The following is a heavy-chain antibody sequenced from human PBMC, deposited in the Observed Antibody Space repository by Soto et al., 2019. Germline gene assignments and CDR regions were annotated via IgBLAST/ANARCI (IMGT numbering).Heavy chain of an antibody. Sequence: QVQLVESGGGVVQPRRSLRLSCAASGFAFSTYGMHCVSHAPGKGLEWVAVISYDGTRKYYAHSVKGRFTIFRDNSKNTLFLEMNGLRTEDTAVYYCAMVHSGFVPSSYYNYHGMDVWGQGTTVTVSS. D-gene: IGHD5-12*01. V-gene: IGHV3-30*03. J-gene: IGHJ6*02. CDR3: AMVHSGFVPSSYYNYHGMDV. CDR2: ISYDGTRK. CDR1: GFAFSTYG.